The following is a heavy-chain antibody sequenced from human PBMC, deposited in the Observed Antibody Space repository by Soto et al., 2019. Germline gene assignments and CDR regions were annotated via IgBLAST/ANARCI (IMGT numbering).Heavy chain of an antibody. CDR3: AADYYDTNGYYYDY. D-gene: IGHD3-22*01. Sequence: SVKVSCKASGFTFISSAVQWVRQARGQRLEWIGWIVVVSGNTNYAQKFQERVTITRDMSTSTAYMELSSLRSEDTAVYYCAADYYDTNGYYYDYWGQGXLVTVSS. J-gene: IGHJ4*02. V-gene: IGHV1-58*01. CDR1: GFTFISSA. CDR2: IVVVSGNT.